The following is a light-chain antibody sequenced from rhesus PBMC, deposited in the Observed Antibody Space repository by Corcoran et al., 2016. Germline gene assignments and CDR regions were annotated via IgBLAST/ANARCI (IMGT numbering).Light chain of an antibody. CDR1: SSDIGGYNY. CDR3: SSYAGSHSYI. Sequence: QAALTQPRSVSGSPGQWVTISCTGTSSDIGGYNYVSWYQQHPGTAPKLMIYEVSKRPSGVSDRFSGSKSGNTASLTISGLQAEDDADYYRSSYAGSHSYIFGAGTRLTVL. J-gene: IGLJ1*01. V-gene: IGLV2-32*02. CDR2: EVS.